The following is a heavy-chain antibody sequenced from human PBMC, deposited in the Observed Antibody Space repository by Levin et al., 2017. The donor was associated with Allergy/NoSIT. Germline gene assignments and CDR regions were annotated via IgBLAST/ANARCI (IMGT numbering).Heavy chain of an antibody. CDR2: GYSSGST. V-gene: IGHV4-39*07. D-gene: IGHD3-3*01. Sequence: RSSETLSLTCNVSGGSMSRTGYYWGWIRQSPGKGLEWIASGYSSGSTYYNPSLKSRVTISVDTSKNRFSLKLNSVTAADTAVYFCAREIYDFWSGFEQGAFDIWGQGTLVTVSS. J-gene: IGHJ3*02. CDR3: AREIYDFWSGFEQGAFDI. CDR1: GGSMSRTGYY.